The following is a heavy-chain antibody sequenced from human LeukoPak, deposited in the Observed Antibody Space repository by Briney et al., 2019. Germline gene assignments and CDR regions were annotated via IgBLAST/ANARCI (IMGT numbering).Heavy chain of an antibody. CDR3: ARAGSSWYEDDAFDI. J-gene: IGHJ3*02. CDR2: IKQDESEK. Sequence: QAGGSLGLSCAASGFTFRNYWMTWVRQAPGKGLEWVSNIKQDESEKYYVDSVKGRFTISRDNAKNSLYLQMNSLRAEDTAVYYCARAGSSWYEDDAFDIWGQGTMVTVST. D-gene: IGHD6-13*01. V-gene: IGHV3-7*01. CDR1: GFTFRNYW.